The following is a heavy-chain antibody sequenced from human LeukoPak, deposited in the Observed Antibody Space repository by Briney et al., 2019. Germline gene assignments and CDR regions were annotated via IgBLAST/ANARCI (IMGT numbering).Heavy chain of an antibody. CDR3: ARGGGPCSSTSCYTRHPFDY. CDR2: INHSGST. CDR1: GGSFSDYY. Sequence: SETLSLTCAVYGGSFSDYYWSWIRQPPGKGLEWIGEINHSGSTNYNPSLKSRVTISVDTSKNQFSLKLSSVTAADTAVYYCARGGGPCSSTSCYTRHPFDYWGQGTLVTVSS. J-gene: IGHJ4*02. V-gene: IGHV4-34*01. D-gene: IGHD2-2*02.